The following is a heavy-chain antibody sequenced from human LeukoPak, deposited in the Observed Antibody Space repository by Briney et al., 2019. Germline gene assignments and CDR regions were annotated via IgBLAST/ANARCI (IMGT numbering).Heavy chain of an antibody. J-gene: IGHJ4*02. Sequence: GGSLRLSCAASGFTFSSYAMHWVRQAPGKGLEWVAVFSYDGSNKYYADSVKGRFTISRDNSQNTLYLQMNSLRAEDTAVYYCARGAGYNYPYYFDYWGQGTLVTVSS. D-gene: IGHD5-24*01. CDR1: GFTFSSYA. V-gene: IGHV3-30-3*01. CDR2: FSYDGSNK. CDR3: ARGAGYNYPYYFDY.